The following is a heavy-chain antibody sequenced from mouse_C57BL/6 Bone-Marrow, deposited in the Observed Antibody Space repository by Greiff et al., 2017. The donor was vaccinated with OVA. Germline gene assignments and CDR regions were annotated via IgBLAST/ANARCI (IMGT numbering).Heavy chain of an antibody. V-gene: IGHV2-4*01. CDR2: IWSGGST. Sequence: VQLQQSGPGLVQPSQSLSITCTVSGFSLTSYGVHWVRQLPGKGLEWLGVIWSGGSTDYNAAFISRLSISKDNSKSQVFFKMNSLQADDTAIYYCAKKGHYYGSFYAMDYWGQGTSVTVSS. J-gene: IGHJ4*01. CDR1: GFSLTSYG. CDR3: AKKGHYYGSFYAMDY. D-gene: IGHD1-1*01.